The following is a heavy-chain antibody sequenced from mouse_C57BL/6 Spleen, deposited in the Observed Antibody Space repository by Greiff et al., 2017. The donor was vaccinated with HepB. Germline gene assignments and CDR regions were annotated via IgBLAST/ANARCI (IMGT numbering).Heavy chain of an antibody. CDR3: AREPFDY. CDR1: GFTFSSYA. V-gene: IGHV5-4*01. Sequence: EVKLVESGGGLVKPGGSLKLSCAASGFTFSSYAMSWVRQTPEKRLEWVATISDGGSYTYYPDNVKGRFTISRDNAKNNLYLQMRHLKSEDTAMYYCAREPFDYWGQGTTLTVSS. J-gene: IGHJ2*01. CDR2: ISDGGSYT.